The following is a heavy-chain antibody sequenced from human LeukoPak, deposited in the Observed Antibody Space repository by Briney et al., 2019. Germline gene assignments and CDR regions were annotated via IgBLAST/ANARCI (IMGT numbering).Heavy chain of an antibody. Sequence: GGSLRLSCVASGFGFSGFWMTWVRQAPGKGLERVANIKQDGSDKYYVDSVKGRFTISRDSARNSLYLQMNSLRADDTAVYYCARVRIGSNYYYYDYWGPGTLVTVSS. CDR2: IKQDGSDK. CDR3: ARVRIGSNYYYYDY. V-gene: IGHV3-7*05. J-gene: IGHJ4*02. D-gene: IGHD4-11*01. CDR1: GFGFSGFW.